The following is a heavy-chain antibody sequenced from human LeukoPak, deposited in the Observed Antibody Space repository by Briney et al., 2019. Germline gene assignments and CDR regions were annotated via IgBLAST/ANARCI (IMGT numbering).Heavy chain of an antibody. Sequence: GGSLRLSRAASGFPFSNYAMTWVRQAPGKGLERVSGISDSGDRTYYADSVKGRFTISRDNSKNMLYLQMNGLRVEDTALYYCAKGLGTSGYHDYWGQGTLVTVSS. J-gene: IGHJ4*02. V-gene: IGHV3-23*01. CDR2: ISDSGDRT. CDR3: AKGLGTSGYHDY. CDR1: GFPFSNYA. D-gene: IGHD3-22*01.